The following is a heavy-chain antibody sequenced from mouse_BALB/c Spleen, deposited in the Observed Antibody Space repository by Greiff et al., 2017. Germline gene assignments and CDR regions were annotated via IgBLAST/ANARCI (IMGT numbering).Heavy chain of an antibody. Sequence: QVQLQQPGAELVKPGASVKLSCKASGYTFTSYYMYWVKQRPGQGLEWIGGINPSNGGTNFNEKFKSKATLTVDKSSSTAYMQLSSLTSEDSAVYYCTRGLLRDYAMDYWGQGTSVTVSS. CDR1: GYTFTSYY. J-gene: IGHJ4*01. CDR3: TRGLLRDYAMDY. D-gene: IGHD2-3*01. CDR2: INPSNGGT. V-gene: IGHV1S81*02.